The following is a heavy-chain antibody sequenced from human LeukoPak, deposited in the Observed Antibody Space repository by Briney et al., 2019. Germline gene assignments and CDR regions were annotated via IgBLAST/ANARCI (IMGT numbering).Heavy chain of an antibody. CDR2: IYYSGNT. V-gene: IGHV4-59*08. CDR3: ARRASRGYYYLED. Sequence: GSLRLSCEASGFRFTIYEMNWVRQPPGKGLEWIGYIYYSGNTNYNPSLKSRVTISVDTSKNQFPLKLNSVTAADTAVYFCARRASRGYYYLEDWGQGTLVTVSS. CDR1: GFRFTIYE. J-gene: IGHJ4*02. D-gene: IGHD3-22*01.